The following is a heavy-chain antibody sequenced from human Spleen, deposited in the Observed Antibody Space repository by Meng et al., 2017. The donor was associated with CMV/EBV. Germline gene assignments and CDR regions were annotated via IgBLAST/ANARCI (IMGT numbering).Heavy chain of an antibody. V-gene: IGHV3-30*02. D-gene: IGHD6-19*01. CDR2: IRYDGSNK. CDR1: GFSFSSYG. Sequence: GESLKISCPASGFSFSSYGMHWVRQAPGKGLEWVAFIRYDGSNKYYADSVKGRFTISRDNSKNTLYLQMNSLRAEDTAVYYCASNPSSGWDYYYYGMDVWGQGTTVTVSS. J-gene: IGHJ6*02. CDR3: ASNPSSGWDYYYYGMDV.